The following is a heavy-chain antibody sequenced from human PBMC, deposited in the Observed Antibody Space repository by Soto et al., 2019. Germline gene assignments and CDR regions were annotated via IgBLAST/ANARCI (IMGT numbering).Heavy chain of an antibody. V-gene: IGHV4-59*01. CDR3: ARRTQRYSNYFRYYYYYMDV. CDR2: IYYSGST. CDR1: GGSISSYY. D-gene: IGHD4-4*01. J-gene: IGHJ6*03. Sequence: KQSQTLSLTCTVSGGSISSYYWSWIRQPPGKGLEWIGYIYYSGSTNYNPSLKSRVTISVDTSKNQFSLKLSSVTAADTAVYYCARRTQRYSNYFRYYYYYMDVWGKGTTVTVSS.